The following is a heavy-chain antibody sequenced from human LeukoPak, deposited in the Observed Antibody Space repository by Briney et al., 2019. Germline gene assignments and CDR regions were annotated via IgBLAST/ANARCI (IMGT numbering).Heavy chain of an antibody. J-gene: IGHJ4*02. Sequence: SETLSLTCTVSGGSISSYYWSWIRQPPGKGLEWIGYIYYSGSTNYNPSLKSRVTISVDTSKNQFSLKLSSVTAADTAVYYCARRGYSYGPFDYWGQGTLVTVSS. D-gene: IGHD5-18*01. CDR3: ARRGYSYGPFDY. CDR2: IYYSGST. CDR1: GGSISSYY. V-gene: IGHV4-59*08.